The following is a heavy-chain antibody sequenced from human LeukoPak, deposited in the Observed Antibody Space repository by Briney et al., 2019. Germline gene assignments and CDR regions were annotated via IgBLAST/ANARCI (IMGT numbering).Heavy chain of an antibody. CDR2: ISSSSSTT. D-gene: IGHD5-18*01. V-gene: IGHV3-48*01. CDR1: GFSFSDYN. Sequence: SGGSLRLSCAASGFSFSDYNMNWVRQAPGKGLEWVAYISSSSSTTHYADSVTGRFSISRDNAKSSLYLQMNSLRAEDTAVYYCARDLSGIAGYTYGRGIDYWGQGTLVTVSS. CDR3: ARDLSGIAGYTYGRGIDY. J-gene: IGHJ4*02.